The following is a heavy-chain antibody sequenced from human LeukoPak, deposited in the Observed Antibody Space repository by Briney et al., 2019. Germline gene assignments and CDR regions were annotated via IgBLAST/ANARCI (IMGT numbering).Heavy chain of an antibody. CDR2: IYTSGST. CDR3: ARASYSYDINGWVPFDY. D-gene: IGHD3-22*01. Sequence: PPETLSLTCTVSGNSISSGDNYWSWIRQPAGKGLECIGRIYTSGSTNYNPSLKSRVTISGDTSKNQFSLRLSSVTAADTAVYYCARASYSYDINGWVPFDYWGQGTLVTVSS. V-gene: IGHV4-61*02. J-gene: IGHJ4*02. CDR1: GNSISSGDNY.